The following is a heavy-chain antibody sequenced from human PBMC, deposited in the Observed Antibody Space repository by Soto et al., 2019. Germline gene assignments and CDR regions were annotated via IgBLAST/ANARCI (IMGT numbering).Heavy chain of an antibody. D-gene: IGHD2-15*01. CDR2: IRSKANSYAT. J-gene: IGHJ6*03. CDR3: TSIVVVVAATSGGSLVYMDV. Sequence: EVQLVESGGGLVQPGGSLKLSCAASGFTFSGSAMHWVRQASGKGLEWVGRIRSKANSYATAYAASVKGSFTISRDDSKNTAYLQMNSLKTEDTAVYYCTSIVVVVAATSGGSLVYMDVWGKGTTVTVSS. CDR1: GFTFSGSA. V-gene: IGHV3-73*01.